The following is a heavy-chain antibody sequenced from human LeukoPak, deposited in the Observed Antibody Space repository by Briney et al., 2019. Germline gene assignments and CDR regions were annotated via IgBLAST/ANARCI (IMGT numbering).Heavy chain of an antibody. CDR2: ISGSGGGT. CDR1: GFPFSRFA. D-gene: IGHD4-23*01. CDR3: AKASYGGANWFDP. J-gene: IGHJ5*02. Sequence: GGPLRLSCAPSGFPFSRFAMSWVPDAPGEGLGWVSAISGSGGGTYYADSVKGRFTFSRDNSKNTLYLHMNSLRAEDAAVYYCAKASYGGANWFDPWGQGTLVTVSS. V-gene: IGHV3-23*01.